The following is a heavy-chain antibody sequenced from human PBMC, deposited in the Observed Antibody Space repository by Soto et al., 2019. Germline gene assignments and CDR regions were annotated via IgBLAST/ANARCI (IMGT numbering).Heavy chain of an antibody. J-gene: IGHJ5*02. CDR2: ISYDETNK. D-gene: IGHD1-26*01. V-gene: IGHV3-30*18. CDR1: GFTFSTYG. Sequence: QVQLVESGGGVVQPGRSLRLSCAVSGFTFSTYGMHWVRQAPGKGLEWVAVISYDETNKNYADSVQGRFTVSRDNSKNXLYLQMNSLRVEDTAVYYCAKDPNPNSGPLNWFDPWGQGTLVTVSS. CDR3: AKDPNPNSGPLNWFDP.